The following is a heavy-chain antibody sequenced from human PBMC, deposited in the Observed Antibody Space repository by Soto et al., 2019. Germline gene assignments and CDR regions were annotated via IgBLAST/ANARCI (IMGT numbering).Heavy chain of an antibody. CDR1: GGSINNVIYY. CDR2: FHNSGKT. J-gene: IGHJ4*02. V-gene: IGHV4-31*03. CDR3: ARGVYCGGACYSGTDY. Sequence: SETLSLTCTVSGGSINNVIYYWTWIRQHPGKGLEWIGCFHNSGKTYYNPSLASRVSISGDTSNNQFSLNLYSVTAADTAVYYCARGVYCGGACYSGTDYWGQGAQVTVSS. D-gene: IGHD2-21*02.